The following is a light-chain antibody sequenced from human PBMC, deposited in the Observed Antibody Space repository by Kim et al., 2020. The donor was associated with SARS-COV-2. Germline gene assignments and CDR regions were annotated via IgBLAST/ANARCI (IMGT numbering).Light chain of an antibody. CDR2: DVT. CDR3: SSHTGSNTVI. V-gene: IGLV2-23*02. J-gene: IGLJ2*01. CDR1: DSDVGTYNL. Sequence: GQSITISCTGSDSDVGTYNLVSRYQQHPGEAPKLIIYDVTKRPSGISNRFSASKSGITASLTISGLQTDDEADYYCSSHTGSNTVIFGGGTQLTVL.